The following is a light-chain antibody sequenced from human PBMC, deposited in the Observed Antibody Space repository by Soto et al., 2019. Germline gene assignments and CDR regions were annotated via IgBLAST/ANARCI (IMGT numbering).Light chain of an antibody. CDR1: ESMSNC. CDR3: LQHHSYPWT. V-gene: IGKV1-5*01. CDR2: AAS. J-gene: IGKJ1*01. Sequence: DIQMTQSPSTLSASVGDRVTITCRASESMSNCLAWYQQKPGKAPKLLIYAASTLYGGVPSRFSGSGSETEFTLTISSLQPEDFVTYYCLQHHSYPWTFGQGTKV.